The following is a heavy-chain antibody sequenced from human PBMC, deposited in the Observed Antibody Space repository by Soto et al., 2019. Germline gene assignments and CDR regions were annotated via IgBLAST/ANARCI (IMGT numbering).Heavy chain of an antibody. Sequence: QVQLVQSGAEMKKPGASVKVSCEASGYTFTAYYIHWVRQAPGQGLEWMGWINPNGGGTKHAKKFQGRVTMTRDTSINTAYMELTRLTSDDTAVYYCARAVHTMIQGVRFRVDQWGQGTLVTVSS. D-gene: IGHD3-10*01. CDR2: INPNGGGT. V-gene: IGHV1-2*02. CDR1: GYTFTAYY. J-gene: IGHJ4*02. CDR3: ARAVHTMIQGVRFRVDQ.